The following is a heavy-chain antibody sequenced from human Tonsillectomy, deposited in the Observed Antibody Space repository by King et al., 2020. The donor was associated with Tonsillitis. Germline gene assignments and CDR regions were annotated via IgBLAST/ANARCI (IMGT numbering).Heavy chain of an antibody. CDR3: SRYILSSSWRANDY. V-gene: IGHV3-72*01. CDR2: TRNKANSYTT. J-gene: IGHJ4*02. D-gene: IGHD3-22*01. CDR1: GLIVSDYY. Sequence: LVESGGALVQPGGSLRLSCAASGLIVSDYYIDWFRQAPGKGLEWVGRTRNKANSYTTEYPASLKGRFTVSRDDSTNSVFLQMNSLKTEDTAVYYCSRYILSSSWRANDYWGQGTMVTVSS.